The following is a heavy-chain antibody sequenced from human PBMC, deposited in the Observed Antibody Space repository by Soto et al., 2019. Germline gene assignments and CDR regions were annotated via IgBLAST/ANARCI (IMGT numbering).Heavy chain of an antibody. CDR2: INWSGGST. V-gene: IGHV3-20*04. Sequence: GGSLRLSCAACGFTFDDFGMSWVRQAPGKGLEWVSGINWSGGSTGYADSVKGRFTISRDNSKDTLYLQMNGLRVEDTAIYYCAKGEALYSSHPWDSWGHGTLLTVPQ. CDR1: GFTFDDFG. CDR3: AKGEALYSSHPWDS. J-gene: IGHJ5*01. D-gene: IGHD3-22*01.